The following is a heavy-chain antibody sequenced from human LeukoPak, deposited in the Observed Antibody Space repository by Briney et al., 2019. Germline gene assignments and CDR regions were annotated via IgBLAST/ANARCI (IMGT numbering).Heavy chain of an antibody. J-gene: IGHJ4*02. Sequence: PSETLSLTCAVYGGPFSGYYWTWIRQHPGKGLEWIGYIYYSGSTYYNPSLKSRVTISVDTSKNQFSLKLSSVTAADTAVYYCAREGFDYWGQGTLVTVSS. V-gene: IGHV4-31*11. CDR3: AREGFDY. CDR2: IYYSGST. CDR1: GGPFSGYY.